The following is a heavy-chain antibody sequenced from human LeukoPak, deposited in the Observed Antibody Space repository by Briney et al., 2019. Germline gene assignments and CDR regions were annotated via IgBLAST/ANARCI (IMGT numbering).Heavy chain of an antibody. CDR3: ASGSKRGWFDP. CDR1: GFSFSAFE. D-gene: IGHD2-2*01. J-gene: IGHJ5*02. Sequence: GGSLRLSCAASGFSFSAFEMNWVRQAPGKGLEWISHISTGGRTIYYADSVKGRFTISRDNAKNSLYLQMNSLRAEDTAVYYCASGSKRGWFDPWGQGTLVTVSS. V-gene: IGHV3-48*03. CDR2: ISTGGRTI.